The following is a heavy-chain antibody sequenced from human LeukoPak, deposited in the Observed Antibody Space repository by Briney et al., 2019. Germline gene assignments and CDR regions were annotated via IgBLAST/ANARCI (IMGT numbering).Heavy chain of an antibody. J-gene: IGHJ4*02. Sequence: GGSLRLSCAASGFTFSDHWMHWVRQAPGKGLEWLSRIYNDGGRTSYAGSVKGRFTISRDNGKNTLFLQLNSLRAEDTAVYYCARGSSGWYVDYWGQGTLVTVSS. V-gene: IGHV3-74*01. CDR1: GFTFSDHW. D-gene: IGHD6-19*01. CDR3: ARGSSGWYVDY. CDR2: IYNDGGRT.